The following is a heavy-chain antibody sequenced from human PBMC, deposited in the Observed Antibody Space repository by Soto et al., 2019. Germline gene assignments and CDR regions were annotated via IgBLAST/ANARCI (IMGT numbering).Heavy chain of an antibody. CDR1: GFTFSDYY. J-gene: IGHJ3*02. D-gene: IGHD3-3*01. V-gene: IGHV3-11*01. CDR3: ARCAYYDFWSGYPRAFDI. Sequence: GGSLRLSCAASGFTFSDYYMSWIRQAPGKGLEWVSYISSSGSTIYYADSVKGRFTISRDNAKNSLYLQMNSLRAEDTAVYYCARCAYYDFWSGYPRAFDIWGQGTMVTVSS. CDR2: ISSSGSTI.